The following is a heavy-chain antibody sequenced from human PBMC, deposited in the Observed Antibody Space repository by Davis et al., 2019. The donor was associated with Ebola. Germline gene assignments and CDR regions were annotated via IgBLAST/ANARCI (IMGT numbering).Heavy chain of an antibody. CDR2: INPSGGST. V-gene: IGHV1-46*01. Sequence: AASVKVSCKASGYTFTSYYMHWVRQAPGQGLEWMGIINPSGGSTSYAQKFQGRVTMTRDTSTSTAYMELSSLRSEDTAVYYCARGFTFGGVIALYYFDYWGQGTLVTVSS. J-gene: IGHJ4*02. CDR3: ARGFTFGGVIALYYFDY. CDR1: GYTFTSYY. D-gene: IGHD3-16*02.